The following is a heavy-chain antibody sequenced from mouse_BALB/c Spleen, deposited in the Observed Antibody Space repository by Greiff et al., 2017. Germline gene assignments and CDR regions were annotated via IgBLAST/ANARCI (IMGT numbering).Heavy chain of an antibody. D-gene: IGHD2-2*01. CDR2: ISYSGST. V-gene: IGHV3-8*02. CDR1: GDSITSGY. Sequence: VQLKESGPSLVKPSQTLSLTCSVTGDSITSGYWNWIRKFPGNKLEYMGYISYSGSTYYNPSLKSRISITRDTSKNQYYLQLNSVTTEDTATYYCARYKAGYPHYYAMDYWGQGTSVTVSS. CDR3: ARYKAGYPHYYAMDY. J-gene: IGHJ4*01.